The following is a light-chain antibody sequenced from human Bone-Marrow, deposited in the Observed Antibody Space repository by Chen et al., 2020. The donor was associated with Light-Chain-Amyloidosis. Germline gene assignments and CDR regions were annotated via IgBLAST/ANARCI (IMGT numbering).Light chain of an antibody. J-gene: IGLJ3*02. CDR1: RSNIGNQA. Sequence: QSVLTQPPSASGTPEQMVTISCSGSRSNIGNQAVNWYQQLPGTAPKLFIYNNNQRPSGVPGRCSGSKSGTSASLAISGLQSEDEADYYCATWDDSLNGPVFGGGTKLTVL. CDR3: ATWDDSLNGPV. CDR2: NNN. V-gene: IGLV1-44*01.